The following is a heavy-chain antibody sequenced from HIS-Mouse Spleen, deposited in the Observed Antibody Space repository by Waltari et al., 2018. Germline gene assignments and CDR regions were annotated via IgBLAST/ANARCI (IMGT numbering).Heavy chain of an antibody. V-gene: IGHV4-39*07. D-gene: IGHD6-13*01. J-gene: IGHJ2*01. CDR1: GGSISSSSYY. CDR3: AREIPYSSSWYDWYFDL. CDR2: IYYSGST. Sequence: QLQLPESGPGLVKPSATLSLTCTVSGGSISSSSYYWGWIRQPPVKGLEWIGSIYYSGSTYYNPSLKSRVTISVDTSKNQFSLKLSSVTAADTAVYYCAREIPYSSSWYDWYFDLWGRGTLVTVSS.